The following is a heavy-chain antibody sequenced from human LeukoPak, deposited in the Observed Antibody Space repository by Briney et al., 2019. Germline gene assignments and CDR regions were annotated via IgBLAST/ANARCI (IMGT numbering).Heavy chain of an antibody. J-gene: IGHJ3*02. Sequence: GESLKISCKGSGYSFTSYWIGWVRQMPGKGLEWMGIIYPGDSDTRYSPSFQGQVTISADKFISTAYLQWSSLKASDTAMYYCARPFGVTTYSSAFDIWGQGTMVTVSS. CDR1: GYSFTSYW. V-gene: IGHV5-51*01. CDR2: IYPGDSDT. D-gene: IGHD4-17*01. CDR3: ARPFGVTTYSSAFDI.